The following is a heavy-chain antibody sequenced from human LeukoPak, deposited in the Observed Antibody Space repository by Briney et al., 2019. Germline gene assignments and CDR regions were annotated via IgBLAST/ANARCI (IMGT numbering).Heavy chain of an antibody. CDR1: GFTFSSYE. J-gene: IGHJ4*02. Sequence: PPGGSLRLSCAASGFTFSSYEMNWVRQAPGKGLEWVSYISSSGSTIYYADSVKGRFTISRGNAKNSLYLQMNSLRAEDTAVYYCARGFIRNDYWGQGTLVTVSS. D-gene: IGHD3-16*01. V-gene: IGHV3-48*03. CDR3: ARGFIRNDY. CDR2: ISSSGSTI.